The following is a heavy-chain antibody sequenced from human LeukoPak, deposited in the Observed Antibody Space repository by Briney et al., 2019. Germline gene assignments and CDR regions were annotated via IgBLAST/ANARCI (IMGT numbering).Heavy chain of an antibody. D-gene: IGHD5-24*01. CDR1: GGSISSSTYY. J-gene: IGHJ4*02. Sequence: SETLSLTCTVSGGSISSSTYYWGWIRQPPGKGLEWIGSVYNSGFTYYNPSLKSRVTISVDTSRNQFSLKPSSVTAADTAVYYCQAERCIQGEDYWGQGTLVTVSS. V-gene: IGHV4-39*01. CDR2: VYNSGFT. CDR3: QAERCIQGEDY.